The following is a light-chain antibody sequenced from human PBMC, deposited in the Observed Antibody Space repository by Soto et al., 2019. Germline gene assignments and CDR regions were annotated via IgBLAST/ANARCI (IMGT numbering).Light chain of an antibody. CDR2: SSS. CDR1: QSVSSTY. Sequence: ELVLTQSPGTLSLSPGDRATLSCRASQSVSSTYLAWYQQRPGQAPRLLIYSSSSRASGIPDRFSGSGSGTDFTLTISRLEPEDFAVYYCQQYHTSPPTWTFGQGTKVEIK. J-gene: IGKJ1*01. CDR3: QQYHTSPPTWT. V-gene: IGKV3-20*01.